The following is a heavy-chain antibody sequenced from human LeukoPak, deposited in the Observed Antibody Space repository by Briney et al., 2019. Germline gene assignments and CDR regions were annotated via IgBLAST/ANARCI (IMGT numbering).Heavy chain of an antibody. V-gene: IGHV5-51*01. CDR2: IYPGDSDT. CDR3: ARRWYSSSWYDSWFDP. CDR1: GYSFTSYW. Sequence: GESLKISCKGSGYSFTSYWIGWVRQMPGKGLEWMGIIYPGDSDTRYSPSFQGQVTISADKSISTAYLQWSSLKASDTAMYYCARRWYSSSWYDSWFDPWGQGTLVTVSS. D-gene: IGHD6-13*01. J-gene: IGHJ5*02.